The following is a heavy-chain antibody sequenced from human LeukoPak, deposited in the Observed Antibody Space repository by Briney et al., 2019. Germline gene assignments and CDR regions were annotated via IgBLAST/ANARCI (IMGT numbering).Heavy chain of an antibody. Sequence: SVKVSCKASGYTFTSYGISWVRQAPGQGLEWMGRIIPILGIANYAQKFQGRVTITADKSTSTAYMELSGLRSEDTAVYYCARDVKAMTTVTQGGEAYYWGQGTLVTVSS. CDR1: GYTFTSYG. J-gene: IGHJ4*02. CDR2: IIPILGIA. V-gene: IGHV1-69*04. D-gene: IGHD4-17*01. CDR3: ARDVKAMTTVTQGGEAYY.